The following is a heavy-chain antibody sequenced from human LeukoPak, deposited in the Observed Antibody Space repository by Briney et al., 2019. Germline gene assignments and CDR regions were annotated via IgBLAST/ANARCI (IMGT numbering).Heavy chain of an antibody. CDR3: ARVPEPMYNWFDP. Sequence: SETLSLTCAVSGYSISSGYYWGWIRQPPGKGLEWIGSIYHSGSTYYNPSLKSRVTISVDTSKSQFSLKLSSVTAADTAVYYCARVPEPMYNWFDPRGQGTLVTVSS. D-gene: IGHD2-2*01. J-gene: IGHJ5*02. CDR1: GYSISSGYY. CDR2: IYHSGST. V-gene: IGHV4-38-2*01.